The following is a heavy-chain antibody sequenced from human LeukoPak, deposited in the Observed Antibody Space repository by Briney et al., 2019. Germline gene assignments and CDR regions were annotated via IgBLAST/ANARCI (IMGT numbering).Heavy chain of an antibody. V-gene: IGHV3-21*01. Sequence: GGSLRLSCAASGFTFSSYSMNWVRQAPGKGLEWVSSISSSSSYIYYADSVKGRFTISRDSAKNSLYLQMSSLRAEDTAVYYCARDPTGITTRLYYFDYWGQGTLVTVSS. CDR1: GFTFSSYS. CDR2: ISSSSSYI. J-gene: IGHJ4*02. CDR3: ARDPTGITTRLYYFDY. D-gene: IGHD1-14*01.